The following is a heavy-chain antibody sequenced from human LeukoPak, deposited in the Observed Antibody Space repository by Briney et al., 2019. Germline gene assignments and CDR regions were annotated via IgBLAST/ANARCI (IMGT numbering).Heavy chain of an antibody. CDR1: GFTVSSIY. D-gene: IGHD3-10*01. V-gene: IGHV3-66*01. CDR2: IYTSGST. Sequence: GGSPRLSCAASGFTVSSIYMSWVRQAPGKGPEWVSIIYTSGSTYYADSVKGRFRISRDNSKNTLYLQMNSLRVEDTAVYYCARGDYGSVWGQGTMVTASS. CDR3: ARGDYGSV. J-gene: IGHJ3*01.